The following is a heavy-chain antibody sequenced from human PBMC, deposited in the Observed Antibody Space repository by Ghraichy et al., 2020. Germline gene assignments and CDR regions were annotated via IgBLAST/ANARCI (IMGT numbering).Heavy chain of an antibody. D-gene: IGHD2-21*01. CDR2: MSYDGSTT. V-gene: IGHV3-30*06. CDR1: GFTFADYA. J-gene: IGHJ5*02. Sequence: GGSLRLSCEASGFTFADYAMPWVRQAPGKGLEWVTLMSYDGSTTYYADSVKGRFTVSRDNSNNTVGLEMTSLRVEDTAVYYCAKGYSRWGGRGTFDVPFDPCGQGTLVTVSS. CDR3: AKGYSRWGGRGTFDVPFDP.